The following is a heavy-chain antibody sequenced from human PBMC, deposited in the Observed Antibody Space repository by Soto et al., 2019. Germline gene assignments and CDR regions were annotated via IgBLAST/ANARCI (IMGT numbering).Heavy chain of an antibody. D-gene: IGHD6-13*01. CDR2: IYYSGST. CDR3: ARAGTSSWYGYFDY. V-gene: IGHV4-59*01. CDR1: GGSINNYY. J-gene: IGHJ4*02. Sequence: KPSETLSLTCTVSGGSINNYYLSWIRQPPGRGLEWIGYIYYSGSTNYNPSLKRRLALSVHTSKNQFSLNLSSVTTADTAVYYCARAGTSSWYGYFDYWGQGAQVTVS.